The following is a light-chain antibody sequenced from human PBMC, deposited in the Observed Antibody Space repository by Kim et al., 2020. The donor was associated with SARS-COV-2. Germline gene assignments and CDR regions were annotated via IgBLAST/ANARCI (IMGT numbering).Light chain of an antibody. V-gene: IGKV3-15*01. CDR3: QQYNNWPPPYT. CDR2: GAS. Sequence: IVIPQSPATLSVSPGERATLSCRASQSVSSNLAWYQQKPGQAPRLLIYGASTRATGIPARFSGSGSGTEFTLTISSLQSEDFAVYYCQQYNNWPPPYTFGQGTKLEI. J-gene: IGKJ2*01. CDR1: QSVSSN.